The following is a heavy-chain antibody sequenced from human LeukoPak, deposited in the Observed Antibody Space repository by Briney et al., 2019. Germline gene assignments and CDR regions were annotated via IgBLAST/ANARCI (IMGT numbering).Heavy chain of an antibody. V-gene: IGHV3-30*18. CDR2: ISYDGSNK. D-gene: IGHD1-7*01. CDR3: AKDRGITGTTSGMDV. J-gene: IGHJ6*02. Sequence: GGSLRLSCAASGFTFSSYGIHWVRQAPGKGLEWVAVISYDGSNKYYADSVKGRFTISRDNSKNTLYLQMNSLRAEDTAVYYCAKDRGITGTTSGMDVWGQGTTVTVSS. CDR1: GFTFSSYG.